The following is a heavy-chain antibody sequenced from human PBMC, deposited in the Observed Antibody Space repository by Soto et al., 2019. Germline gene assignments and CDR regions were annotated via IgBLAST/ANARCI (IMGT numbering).Heavy chain of an antibody. J-gene: IGHJ6*02. CDR2: INPSGGST. CDR1: GYTFTSYY. D-gene: IGHD1-26*01. Sequence: ASVKVSCKASGYTFTSYYMHWVRQAPGQGLEWMGIINPSGGSTSYAQKFQGRVTMTRDTSTSTVYMELSSLRSEDTAVYYCARDVEGSYRIRDYYYGMDVWGQGTTVTVSS. V-gene: IGHV1-46*01. CDR3: ARDVEGSYRIRDYYYGMDV.